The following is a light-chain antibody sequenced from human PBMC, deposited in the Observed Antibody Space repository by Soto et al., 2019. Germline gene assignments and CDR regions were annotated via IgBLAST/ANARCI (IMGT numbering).Light chain of an antibody. CDR3: QQSYSIPLT. Sequence: DIQMTQTPSSLSASVGDRFTFTCRASQSISSYLNWYQQKQGKXPSXXIYAASNLQSGVPLRFSGSGSGTDLTINFSSLQPEDFGIYYGQQSYSIPLTFGGGTKVDNK. V-gene: IGKV1-39*01. J-gene: IGKJ4*01. CDR1: QSISSY. CDR2: AAS.